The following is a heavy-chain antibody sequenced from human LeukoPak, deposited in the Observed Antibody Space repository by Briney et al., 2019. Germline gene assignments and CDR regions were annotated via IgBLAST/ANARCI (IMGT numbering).Heavy chain of an antibody. CDR2: IYPGDSRT. CDR3: ACRMFASNWFQP. J-gene: IGHJ5*02. D-gene: IGHD4-11*01. V-gene: IGHV5-51*01. Sequence: GDSLKISCQGSGCSFIDHWIGWVRQLPGKGLEWMAVIYPGDSRTRYNPSFQGQVTISADKSINTAYLEWNSLKASDTALYYCACRMFASNWFQPWGQGTLVTVSS. CDR1: GCSFIDHW.